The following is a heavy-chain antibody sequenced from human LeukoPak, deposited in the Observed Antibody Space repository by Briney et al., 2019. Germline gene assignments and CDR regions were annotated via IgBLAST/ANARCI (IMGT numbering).Heavy chain of an antibody. Sequence: SVKVSCKASGGTFTSYAISWVRQAPGQGLEWMGGIIPIFGTANYAQKFQGRVTITADESTSTAYMELSSLRSEDTAVYYCAREGYSYGFNDYWGQGTLVTVSS. CDR1: GGTFTSYA. CDR3: AREGYSYGFNDY. V-gene: IGHV1-69*01. CDR2: IIPIFGTA. J-gene: IGHJ4*02. D-gene: IGHD5-18*01.